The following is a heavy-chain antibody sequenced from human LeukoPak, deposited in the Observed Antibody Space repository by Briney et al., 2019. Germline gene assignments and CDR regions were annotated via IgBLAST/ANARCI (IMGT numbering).Heavy chain of an antibody. V-gene: IGHV3-48*01. CDR2: ISSGSNTI. D-gene: IGHD4-11*01. Sequence: GGSLRLSCAASASTFSNDAIHWVRQAPGKGLEWVSYISSGSNTIYYADSVKGRFTISRDNAKNSLYLQMHSLRADDTAVYYCAISGITTVGYWGQGTLVAVSS. CDR3: AISGITTVGY. J-gene: IGHJ4*02. CDR1: ASTFSNDA.